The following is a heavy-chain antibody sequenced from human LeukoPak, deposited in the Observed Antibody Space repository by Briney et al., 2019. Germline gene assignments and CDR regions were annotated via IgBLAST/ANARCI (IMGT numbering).Heavy chain of an antibody. J-gene: IGHJ5*02. D-gene: IGHD6-19*01. CDR2: ISYDGSNK. V-gene: IGHV3-30-3*01. Sequence: GRSLRLSCAASGFTFSSYAMHWVRQAPGKGLEWVAVISYDGSNKYYADSVKGRFTISRDNAQRSLFLQMNSLRVEDTAIYYCARVGLDNTGWHINWFDPWGQGTLVTVSS. CDR3: ARVGLDNTGWHINWFDP. CDR1: GFTFSSYA.